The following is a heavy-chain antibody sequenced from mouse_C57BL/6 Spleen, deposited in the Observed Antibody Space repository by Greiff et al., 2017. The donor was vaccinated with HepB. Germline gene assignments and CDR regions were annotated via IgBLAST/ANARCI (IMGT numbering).Heavy chain of an antibody. CDR2: FYPGSGSI. Sequence: VQLQQSGAELVKPGASVKLSCKASGYTFTEYTIHWVKQRSGQGLEWIGWFYPGSGSIKYNEKFKDKAALTADKSSSTVYIELSRLTSEDSAVYFCARHEEGGNYDYYYAMDYWGQGTSVTVSS. CDR3: ARHEEGGNYDYYYAMDY. CDR1: GYTFTEYT. V-gene: IGHV1-62-2*01. D-gene: IGHD2-1*01. J-gene: IGHJ4*01.